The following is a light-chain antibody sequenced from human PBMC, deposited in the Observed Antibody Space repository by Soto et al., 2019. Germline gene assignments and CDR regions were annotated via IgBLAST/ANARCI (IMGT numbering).Light chain of an antibody. J-gene: IGKJ1*01. CDR2: DAS. CDR3: QQYHTSPLM. CDR1: QSVGKY. V-gene: IGKV3-20*01. Sequence: EIVMTQSPATLSLSPGERATLSCRASQSVGKYLVWYQQKPGQAPRLLIYDASNRATGIPDRFSGSGSGTDFTLTISRLEPEDLAVYYCQQYHTSPLMFGQATEADI.